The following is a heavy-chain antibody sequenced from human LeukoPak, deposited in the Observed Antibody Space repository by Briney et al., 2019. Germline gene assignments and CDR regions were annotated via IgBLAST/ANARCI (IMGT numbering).Heavy chain of an antibody. J-gene: IGHJ4*02. V-gene: IGHV3-21*01. Sequence: GSLRLSCAASEFTFSSYSMNWVRRAPGKGLEWVSSISSSSSYLYYADSVKGRFTLSRVNAKNSLYLQMNSLRAEGTAVFYCARDHWHILTGYYIDYWGQGTLVTVSS. CDR3: ARDHWHILTGYYIDY. D-gene: IGHD3-9*01. CDR2: ISSSSSYL. CDR1: EFTFSSYS.